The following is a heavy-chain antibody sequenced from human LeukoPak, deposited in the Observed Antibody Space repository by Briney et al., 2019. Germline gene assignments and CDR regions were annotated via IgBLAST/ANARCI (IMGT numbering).Heavy chain of an antibody. V-gene: IGHV3-23*01. CDR1: GFTFSSYA. J-gene: IGHJ6*02. CDR3: ARDPGYYYYGMDV. CDR2: ISGSGGST. Sequence: PGGSLRLSCAASGFTFSSYAMSWVRQAPGKGLEWVSAISGSGGSTYYADSVKGRFTISRDNSKNTLYLQMNSLRAEDTAVYYCARDPGYYYYGMDVWGQGTTVVVSS.